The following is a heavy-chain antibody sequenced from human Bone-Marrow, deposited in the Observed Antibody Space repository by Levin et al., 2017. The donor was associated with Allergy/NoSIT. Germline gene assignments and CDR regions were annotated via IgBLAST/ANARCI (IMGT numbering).Heavy chain of an antibody. J-gene: IGHJ4*02. CDR1: GFSLRSFG. CDR3: ARGAKELEY. V-gene: IGHV3-30*03. CDR2: ISYDGTNE. Sequence: TGESLKISCAVSGFSLRSFGMHWVRQAPGKGLEWVAVISYDGTNEEYVDSLKGRFTISRDNSKNTLYLQMNSLGPEDTAVYYCARGAKELEYWGQGTLVTVSS. D-gene: IGHD3-10*01.